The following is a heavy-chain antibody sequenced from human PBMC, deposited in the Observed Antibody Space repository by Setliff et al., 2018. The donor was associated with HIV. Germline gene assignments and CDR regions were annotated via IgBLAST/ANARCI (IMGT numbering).Heavy chain of an antibody. CDR2: IYYSGSA. J-gene: IGHJ4*02. CDR1: RDSIRNGAYY. D-gene: IGHD6-19*01. Sequence: SETLSLTCTVSRDSIRNGAYYWGWIRPPPGKGLEWIGSIYYSGSAYYNPSFKSRVTLSVDTSENQFSLRLSPVTAADTAVYFCARGGAVSADFDSWGQGTLVTVSS. CDR3: ARGGAVSADFDS. V-gene: IGHV4-39*07.